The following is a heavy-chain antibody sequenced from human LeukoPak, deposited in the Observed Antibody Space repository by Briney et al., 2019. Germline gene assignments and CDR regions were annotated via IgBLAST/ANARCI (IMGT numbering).Heavy chain of an antibody. CDR1: GFTFSSYS. CDR3: ARKAAAGTQSDY. J-gene: IGHJ4*02. V-gene: IGHV3-21*01. Sequence: GGSLRLSCAASGFTFSSYSINWVRQAPGKGLEWVSSISSSSSYIYYADSVKGRFTISRDNAKNSLYLQMNSLRAEDTAVYYCARKAAAGTQSDYWGQATLVTVSS. CDR2: ISSSSSYI. D-gene: IGHD6-13*01.